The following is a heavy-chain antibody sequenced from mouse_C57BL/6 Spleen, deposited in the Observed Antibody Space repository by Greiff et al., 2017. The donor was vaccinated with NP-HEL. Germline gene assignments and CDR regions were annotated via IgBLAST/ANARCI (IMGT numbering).Heavy chain of an antibody. J-gene: IGHJ1*03. CDR3: ARGGVYYVLFDV. CDR2: IYPSDSET. D-gene: IGHD2-1*01. Sequence: QVQLQQPGAELVRPGSSVKLSCKASGYTFTSYWMDWVKQRPGQGLEWIGNIYPSDSETHYNQKFKDKATLTVDKSSSTAYMQLSSLTSEDSAVYSCARGGVYYVLFDVWGTGTTVTVSS. CDR1: GYTFTSYW. V-gene: IGHV1-61*01.